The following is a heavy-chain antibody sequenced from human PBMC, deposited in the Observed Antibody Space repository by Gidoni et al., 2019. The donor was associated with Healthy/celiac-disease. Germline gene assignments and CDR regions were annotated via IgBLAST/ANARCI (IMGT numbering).Heavy chain of an antibody. CDR3: ARYGSGWYYFDY. Sequence: QVQLVQSGAEGKKPGASVKVSCKASGYTFTGYYMHWVRQAPGQGLEWMGWISPNSGGTNYAQKFQGRVTMTRDTSINIVYMELTRLRSDDTAVYYCARYGSGWYYFDYWGQGTLVIVSS. V-gene: IGHV1-2*02. CDR1: GYTFTGYY. J-gene: IGHJ4*02. D-gene: IGHD6-19*01. CDR2: ISPNSGGT.